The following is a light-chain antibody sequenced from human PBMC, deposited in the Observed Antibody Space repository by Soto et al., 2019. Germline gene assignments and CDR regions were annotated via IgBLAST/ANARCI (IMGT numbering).Light chain of an antibody. CDR2: GAS. J-gene: IGKJ3*01. Sequence: EIVLTQSPGTLSLSPGERATLSCRASQSVSSSYLAWYQQKPGQAPRLLIYGASSRATGIPDRFSGSGSGTEFTLPISRLEPEDFAVYYCQQYGSSPLFTFGPGTTVDIK. CDR3: QQYGSSPLFT. CDR1: QSVSSSY. V-gene: IGKV3-20*01.